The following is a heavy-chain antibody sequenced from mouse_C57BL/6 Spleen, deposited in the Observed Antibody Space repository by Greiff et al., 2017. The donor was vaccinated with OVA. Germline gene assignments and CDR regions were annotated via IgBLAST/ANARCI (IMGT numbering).Heavy chain of an antibody. CDR2: ISDGGSYT. CDR1: GFTFSSYA. D-gene: IGHD4-1*01. Sequence: EVQRVESGGGLVKPGGSLTLSCAASGFTFSSYAMSWVRQTPEKRLEWVATISDGGSYTYYPDNVKGRFTISRDNAKNNLYLQMSHLKSEDTAMYYCARVWDVAYYFDYWGQGTTLTVSS. J-gene: IGHJ2*01. V-gene: IGHV5-4*01. CDR3: ARVWDVAYYFDY.